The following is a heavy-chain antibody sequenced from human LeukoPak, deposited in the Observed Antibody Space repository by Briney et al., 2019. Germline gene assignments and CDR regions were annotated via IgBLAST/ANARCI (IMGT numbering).Heavy chain of an antibody. CDR3: ARDPRYSSSWHYYYYAMDV. J-gene: IGHJ6*02. CDR2: ISAYNGNT. CDR1: GYTFTSYG. D-gene: IGHD6-13*01. Sequence: GASVKVSCKASGYTFTSYGISWVRQAPGQGLEWMGWISAYNGNTNYAQKLQGRVTMTTDTSTSTAYMELRSLRSDDTAVYYCARDPRYSSSWHYYYYAMDVWGQGTTVTVSS. V-gene: IGHV1-18*01.